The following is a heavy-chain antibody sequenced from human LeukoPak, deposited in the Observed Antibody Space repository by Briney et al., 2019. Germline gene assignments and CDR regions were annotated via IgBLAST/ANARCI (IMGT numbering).Heavy chain of an antibody. J-gene: IGHJ4*02. Sequence: PGGSLRLSCAASGFTFSSYGMHWVRQAPGKGLEWVAVISYDGSNKYYADSVKGRFTISRDNSKNTPYLQMNSLRAEDTAVYYCAKAKREQIDYWGQGTLVAVSS. D-gene: IGHD5-24*01. V-gene: IGHV3-30*18. CDR2: ISYDGSNK. CDR3: AKAKREQIDY. CDR1: GFTFSSYG.